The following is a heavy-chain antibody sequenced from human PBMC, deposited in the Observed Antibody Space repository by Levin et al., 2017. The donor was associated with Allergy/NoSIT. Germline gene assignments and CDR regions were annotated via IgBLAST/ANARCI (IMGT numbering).Heavy chain of an antibody. V-gene: IGHV4-31*03. CDR3: ATGRSGYSSDY. D-gene: IGHD3-3*01. CDR2: IYYSGST. Sequence: SETLSLTCTVSGGSISSGGYYWSWIRQHPGKGLEWIGYIYYSGSTYYNPSLKSRVTISVDTSKNQFSLKLSSVTAADTAVYYCATGRSGYSSDYWGQGTLVTVSS. CDR1: GGSISSGGYY. J-gene: IGHJ4*02.